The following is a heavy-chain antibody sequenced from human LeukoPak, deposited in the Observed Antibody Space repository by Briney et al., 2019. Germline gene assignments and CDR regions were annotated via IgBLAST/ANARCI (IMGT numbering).Heavy chain of an antibody. CDR2: IYHSGST. J-gene: IGHJ6*03. Sequence: SETLSLTCAVSGGSISSSNWWSWVRQPPGKGLEWIGEIYHSGSTNYNPSLKSRVTISVDKSMNQFSLKLSSVTAADTAVYYCARFGEQQLVNYYYYMDVWGQGTMVTVSS. CDR3: ARFGEQQLVNYYYYMDV. D-gene: IGHD6-13*01. V-gene: IGHV4-4*02. CDR1: GGSISSSNW.